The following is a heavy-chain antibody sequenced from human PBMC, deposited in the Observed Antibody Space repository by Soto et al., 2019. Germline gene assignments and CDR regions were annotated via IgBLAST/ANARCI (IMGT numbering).Heavy chain of an antibody. CDR3: ARLRGGDGYFVDY. CDR1: GGSISSSSYY. Sequence: QLQLQESGPGLVKPSETLSLTCTVSGGSISSSSYYWGWIRQPPGKGLEWIGSIYYSGSTYYNPSLKSRVTISVDTSKNQFSLKLSSVTAADTAVYYCARLRGGDGYFVDYWGQGTLVTVSS. V-gene: IGHV4-39*01. J-gene: IGHJ4*02. D-gene: IGHD3-10*01. CDR2: IYYSGST.